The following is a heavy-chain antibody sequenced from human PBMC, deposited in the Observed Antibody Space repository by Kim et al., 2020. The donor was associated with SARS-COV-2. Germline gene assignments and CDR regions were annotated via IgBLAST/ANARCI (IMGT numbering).Heavy chain of an antibody. CDR3: ARGSAGGFGELQYPYYYYGMDV. Sequence: GGSLRLSCAASGFTVSSNYMSWVRQAPGKGLEWVSVIYSGGSTYYADSVKGRFTISRDNSKNTLYLQMNSLRAEDTAVYYCARGSAGGFGELQYPYYYYGMDVWGQGTTVTVSS. V-gene: IGHV3-66*01. J-gene: IGHJ6*02. CDR1: GFTVSSNY. D-gene: IGHD3-10*01. CDR2: IYSGGST.